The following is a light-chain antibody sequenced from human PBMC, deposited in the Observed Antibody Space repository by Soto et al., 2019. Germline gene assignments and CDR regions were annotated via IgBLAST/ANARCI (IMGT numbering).Light chain of an antibody. CDR2: DGS. CDR1: QDITNY. J-gene: IGKJ2*02. V-gene: IGKV1-33*01. CDR3: QQYAGLPST. Sequence: DIQMTQSPSSLSASVGDRVTITCQASQDITNYLNWYQHKAGKVPKRLISDGSNLETGVPSRFSGSGSGTDFTLTITNLQPEDFATYYCQQYAGLPSTFGQGTNLEIK.